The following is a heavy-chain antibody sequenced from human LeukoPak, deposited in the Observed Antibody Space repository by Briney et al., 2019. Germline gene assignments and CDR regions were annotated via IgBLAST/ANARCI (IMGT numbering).Heavy chain of an antibody. CDR2: IYLSGST. CDR3: ASVGIKAAVPSDY. Sequence: SETLSLTCAVSGGSISSHNWSWVRQPPGKALEWIGEIYLSGSTNYNPSLESRVTISMDKSKNQFSLIVTSLTAADTAVYFCASVGIKAAVPSDYWGQGTLVTVSS. CDR1: GGSISSHNW. J-gene: IGHJ4*02. D-gene: IGHD6-13*01. V-gene: IGHV4-4*02.